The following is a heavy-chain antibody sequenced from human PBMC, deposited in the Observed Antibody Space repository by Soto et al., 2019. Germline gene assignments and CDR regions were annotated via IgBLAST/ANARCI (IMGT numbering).Heavy chain of an antibody. V-gene: IGHV3-21*01. CDR1: GFTFSAYS. CDR2: ISRSSSDI. J-gene: IGHJ4*02. CDR3: ARAPRGVTTVTTVDY. Sequence: EVQLVESGGGLVKPGGSLRLSCAAFGFTFSAYSMNWVRQAPGKGLEWVSSISRSSSDIYYADSVKGRFTISRDNAKNSLYLQMNSLGAEDTAVYYCARAPRGVTTVTTVDYWGQGTLVTVSS. D-gene: IGHD4-17*01.